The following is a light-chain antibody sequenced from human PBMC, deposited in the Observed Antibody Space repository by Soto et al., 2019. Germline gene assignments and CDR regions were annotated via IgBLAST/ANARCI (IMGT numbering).Light chain of an antibody. CDR1: SSDVGSYNL. J-gene: IGLJ2*01. CDR2: EGS. Sequence: QSALTQPASVSGSPGQSITISCTGTSSDVGSYNLVSWYQQHPGKAPKLMIYEGSKRPSGVSNRFSGSQSGNTASLTMSGLQAEDEAEYYCCSYAGSSTLVFGGGTKLTVL. CDR3: CSYAGSSTLV. V-gene: IGLV2-23*01.